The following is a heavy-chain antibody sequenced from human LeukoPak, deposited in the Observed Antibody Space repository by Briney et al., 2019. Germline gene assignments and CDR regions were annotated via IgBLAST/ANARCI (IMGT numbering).Heavy chain of an antibody. Sequence: SVKVSCKASGYTFTSYGISWVRQAPGQGLEWMGWISAYNGNTNYARKLQGRVTMTTDTSTSTAYMELRSLRSDDTAVYYCARAVKYSSSWYGLYYYYYMDVWGKGTTVTISS. CDR1: GYTFTSYG. J-gene: IGHJ6*03. V-gene: IGHV1-18*01. CDR3: ARAVKYSSSWYGLYYYYYMDV. D-gene: IGHD6-13*01. CDR2: ISAYNGNT.